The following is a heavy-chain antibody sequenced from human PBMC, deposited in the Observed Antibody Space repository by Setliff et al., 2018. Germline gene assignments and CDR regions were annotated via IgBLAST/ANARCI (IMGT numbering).Heavy chain of an antibody. CDR3: ARQKDTAMVYWFDP. CDR1: GYSFSNFW. J-gene: IGHJ5*02. V-gene: IGHV5-51*01. Sequence: GESLKISCQGSGYSFSNFWIGWVRQMPGKGLEWMGIIYPGDSHTRYSPSFQGQVTISADKSISTAYLQWSSLKASDTAMYYCARQKDTAMVYWFDPWGQGTLVTVSS. CDR2: IYPGDSHT. D-gene: IGHD5-18*01.